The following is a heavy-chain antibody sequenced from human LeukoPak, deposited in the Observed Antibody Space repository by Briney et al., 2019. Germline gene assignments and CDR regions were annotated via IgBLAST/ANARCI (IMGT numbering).Heavy chain of an antibody. CDR1: GFTFSSYA. V-gene: IGHV3-23*01. Sequence: PGGSLRLSCAASGFTFSSYAMSWVRQAPGKGLEWVSAISGSGGSTYYADSVRGRFTISRDNSKNTLYLQMNSLRAEDTAVYYCAKTIQLWGTNWFDPWGQGTLVTVSS. CDR2: ISGSGGST. J-gene: IGHJ5*02. D-gene: IGHD5-18*01. CDR3: AKTIQLWGTNWFDP.